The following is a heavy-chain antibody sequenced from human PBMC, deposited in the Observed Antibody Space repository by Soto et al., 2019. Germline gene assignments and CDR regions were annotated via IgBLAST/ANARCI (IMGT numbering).Heavy chain of an antibody. V-gene: IGHV3-21*01. CDR2: ISSSSSYI. D-gene: IGHD4-17*01. J-gene: IGHJ5*02. CDR1: GFTFSSYS. Sequence: EVQLVESGGGLVKPGGALRLYCAASGFTFSSYSMNWVRQAPGKGLEWVSSISSSSSYIYYADSVKGRFTISRDNAKNSLNLQMNSLRAEDTSVYYCARARREDYGEGGFDPWGQGTLVTVSS. CDR3: ARARREDYGEGGFDP.